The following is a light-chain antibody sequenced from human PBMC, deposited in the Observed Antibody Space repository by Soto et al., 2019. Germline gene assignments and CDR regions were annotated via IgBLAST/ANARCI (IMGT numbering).Light chain of an antibody. Sequence: IQMTQSPSSLSASVGDRVTLTCQASHDIRDHLHWYQQKPGKPPKLLIYDASNLQTGVPSRFSGSGSGTDFTFTISSLQPEDIATYFCHQYDKYPQTFGPATKLDIK. CDR2: DAS. V-gene: IGKV1-33*01. J-gene: IGKJ3*01. CDR3: HQYDKYPQT. CDR1: HDIRDH.